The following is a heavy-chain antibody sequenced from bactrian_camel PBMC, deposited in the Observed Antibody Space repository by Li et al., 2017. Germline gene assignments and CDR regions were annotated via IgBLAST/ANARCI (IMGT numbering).Heavy chain of an antibody. D-gene: IGHD6*01. V-gene: IGHV3S9*01. CDR2: MYTGVRA. Sequence: HVQLVETGGGSVQVGGSLRLSCVASGDTISRYCMGWFRQVPGKEREGVAAVHYDMYTGVRANIAGSVKGRFTISRDNAKNTLYLQMNSLKTEDTAVYYCARMGWYVPYDLWGVGTQVTVS. J-gene: IGHJ4*01. CDR1: GDTISRYC.